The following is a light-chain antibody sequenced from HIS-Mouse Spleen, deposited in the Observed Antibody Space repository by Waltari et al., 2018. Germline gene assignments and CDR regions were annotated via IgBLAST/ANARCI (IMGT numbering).Light chain of an antibody. CDR1: QSVLYSSNNKNY. CDR3: QQYYSTPYT. J-gene: IGKJ2*01. V-gene: IGKV4-1*01. Sequence: DIVMTQSPDSLAVSLGERATINCKSSQSVLYSSNNKNYLAWYQQKPGQPPKLLIYWASTRESGVPDRFSGIGSGTAFTLTISSLQAEDVAVYYCQQYYSTPYTFGQGTKLEIK. CDR2: WAS.